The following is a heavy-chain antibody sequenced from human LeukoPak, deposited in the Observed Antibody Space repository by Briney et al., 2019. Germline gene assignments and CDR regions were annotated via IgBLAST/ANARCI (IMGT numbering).Heavy chain of an antibody. CDR1: GGSISSSSYY. Sequence: SETLSLTCTVSGGSISSSSYYWGWIRQPPGKGLEWIGSIYYSGSTNYKPSLKSRVTISVDTSKNQFSLKLSSVTAADTAVYYCARGAYSGGYYVVWGQGTLVTVSS. CDR2: IYYSGST. J-gene: IGHJ4*02. V-gene: IGHV4-39*07. D-gene: IGHD1-26*01. CDR3: ARGAYSGGYYVV.